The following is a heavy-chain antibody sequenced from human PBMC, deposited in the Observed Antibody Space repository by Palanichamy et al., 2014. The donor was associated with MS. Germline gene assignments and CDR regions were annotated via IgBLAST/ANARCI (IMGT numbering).Heavy chain of an antibody. CDR2: IYSGSST. V-gene: IGHV3-53*02. D-gene: IGHD3-16*01. Sequence: EVQLVETGGGLIQPGGSLRLSCAASGFTVSRNDMSWVRQAPGKGLEWVSVIYSGSSTYYADSVKGRFTISRDNSKNTLYLQVNSLRGEDTAVYYCARGLEYFDLWGRGTLVTVSS. J-gene: IGHJ2*01. CDR1: GFTVSRND. CDR3: ARGLEYFDL.